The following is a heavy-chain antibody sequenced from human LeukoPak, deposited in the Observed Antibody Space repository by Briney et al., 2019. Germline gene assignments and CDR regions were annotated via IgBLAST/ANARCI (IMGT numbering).Heavy chain of an antibody. Sequence: GGSLRLSCAASGFTFSSYEMNWVRQAPGKGLEWVSYISSSGSTIYYADSVKGRFTISRDNAKNSLYLQMNSLRAEDTAVYYCAELGITMIGGVWAKGTTVTVSS. V-gene: IGHV3-48*03. CDR2: ISSSGSTI. CDR1: GFTFSSYE. J-gene: IGHJ6*04. CDR3: AELGITMIGGV. D-gene: IGHD3-10*02.